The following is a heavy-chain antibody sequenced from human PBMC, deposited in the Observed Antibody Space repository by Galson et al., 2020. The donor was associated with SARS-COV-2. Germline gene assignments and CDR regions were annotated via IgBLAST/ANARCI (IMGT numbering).Heavy chain of an antibody. D-gene: IGHD3-10*01. Sequence: GESLKISCAASGFTFSSYWMHWVRQAPGKGLVWVSRINSDGSSTSYADSVKGRFTISRDNAKNTLYLQMNSLRAEDTAVYYCAPLPPGSGSYYNPLKFDYWGQGTLVTVSS. CDR2: INSDGSST. J-gene: IGHJ4*02. CDR1: GFTFSSYW. V-gene: IGHV3-74*01. CDR3: APLPPGSGSYYNPLKFDY.